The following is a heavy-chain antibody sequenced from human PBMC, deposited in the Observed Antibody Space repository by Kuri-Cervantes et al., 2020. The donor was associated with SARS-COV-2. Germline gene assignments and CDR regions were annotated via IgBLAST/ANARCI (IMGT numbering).Heavy chain of an antibody. CDR3: ALGYWGSGYPRYYYYMDV. CDR1: GDNFIAYY. D-gene: IGHD3-22*01. J-gene: IGHJ6*03. Sequence: ASVKVSCKSSGDNFIAYYVHWVRQAPGQGLEWMGWINPNSGGTKYAQKFQGRVTMTRDTSISTAYIDLSRLRSGDTAVYYCALGYWGSGYPRYYYYMDVWGKGTTVTVSS. V-gene: IGHV1-2*02. CDR2: INPNSGGT.